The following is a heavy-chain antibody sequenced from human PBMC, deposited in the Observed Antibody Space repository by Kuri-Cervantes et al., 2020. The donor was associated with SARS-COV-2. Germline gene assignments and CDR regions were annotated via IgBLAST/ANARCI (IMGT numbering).Heavy chain of an antibody. D-gene: IGHD4-17*01. CDR2: ISSSSSYI. CDR3: AKEGGQKSDYMRYYYYYYMDV. V-gene: IGHV3-21*01. J-gene: IGHJ6*03. Sequence: GGSLRLSCAASGFTFSSYSMNWVRQAPGKGLEWVSSISSSSSYIYYADSVKGRFTISRDNSKNTLYLQMNSLRAEDTAVYYCAKEGGQKSDYMRYYYYYYMDVWGKGTTVTVSS. CDR1: GFTFSSYS.